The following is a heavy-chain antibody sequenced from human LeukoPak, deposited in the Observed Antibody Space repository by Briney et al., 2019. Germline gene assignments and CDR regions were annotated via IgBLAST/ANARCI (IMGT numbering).Heavy chain of an antibody. CDR1: GGSISSYY. CDR2: IYYSGST. D-gene: IGHD4-23*01. Sequence: SETLSLTCTVPGGSISSYYWSWIRQPPGKGLEWIGYIYYSGSTNYNPPLKSRVTISVDTSKNQFSLKLSSVTAADTAVYYCARWAPTTVVTPGFDYWGRGTLVTVSS. V-gene: IGHV4-59*01. CDR3: ARWAPTTVVTPGFDY. J-gene: IGHJ4*02.